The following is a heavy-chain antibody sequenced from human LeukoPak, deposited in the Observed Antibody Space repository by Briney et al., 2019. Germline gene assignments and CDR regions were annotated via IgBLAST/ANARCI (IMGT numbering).Heavy chain of an antibody. J-gene: IGHJ4*02. CDR3: TREAGNTQYFDY. Sequence: SETLSLTCTVSGGSISSYYWSWIRQPAGKGLEWIGRIYTSGSTNYNPSLKSRVTMSVDTSKNQFSLKLSSVTAADTAMYYCTREAGNTQYFDYWGQGALVTVSS. CDR2: IYTSGST. V-gene: IGHV4-4*07. CDR1: GGSISSYY. D-gene: IGHD1-1*01.